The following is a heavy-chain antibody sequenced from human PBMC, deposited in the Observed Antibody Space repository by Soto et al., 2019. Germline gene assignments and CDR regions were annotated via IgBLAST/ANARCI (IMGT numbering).Heavy chain of an antibody. J-gene: IGHJ6*02. V-gene: IGHV3-30-3*01. Sequence: GGSLGLSCAAPEFTFSSDSMHWVRQAPGKGLEWVAVISYDGSNKYYADSVKGRFTISRDNSKNTLYLQMNSLRAEDTAVYYCARVPDSSSWYYGDYYYGMDVWGQGT. CDR1: EFTFSSDS. CDR3: ARVPDSSSWYYGDYYYGMDV. CDR2: ISYDGSNK. D-gene: IGHD6-13*01.